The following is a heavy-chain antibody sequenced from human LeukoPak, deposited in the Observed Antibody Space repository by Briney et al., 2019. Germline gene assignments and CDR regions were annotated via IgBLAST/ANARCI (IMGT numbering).Heavy chain of an antibody. V-gene: IGHV1-2*06. CDR1: GYTFTGYY. CDR3: ARDSSFYCSGGSCYPYNWFDP. Sequence: GASVKVSCKASGYTFTGYYMHWVRQAPGQGHEWMGRINPNSGGTNYAQKFQGRVTMTRDTSISTAYMELSRLRSDDTAVYYCARDSSFYCSGGSCYPYNWFDPWGQGTLVTVSS. J-gene: IGHJ5*02. D-gene: IGHD2-15*01. CDR2: INPNSGGT.